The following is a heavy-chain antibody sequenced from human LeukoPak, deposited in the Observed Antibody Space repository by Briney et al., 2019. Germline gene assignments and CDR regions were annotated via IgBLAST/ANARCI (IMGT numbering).Heavy chain of an antibody. Sequence: GGSLRLSCAASGFTFSSYSMNWFRQAPGEGLEWVSSISSSSSYIYYADSVKGRFTISRDNAKNSLYLQMNSLRAEDTAVYYCARVERYYYGSGSWVNYMDVWGKGTTVTVSS. J-gene: IGHJ6*03. D-gene: IGHD3-10*01. CDR3: ARVERYYYGSGSWVNYMDV. CDR1: GFTFSSYS. V-gene: IGHV3-21*01. CDR2: ISSSSSYI.